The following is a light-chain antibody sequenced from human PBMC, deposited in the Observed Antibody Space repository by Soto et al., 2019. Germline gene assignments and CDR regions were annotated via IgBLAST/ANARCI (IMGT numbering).Light chain of an antibody. V-gene: IGKV3-11*01. CDR1: QSVSSY. J-gene: IGKJ4*01. CDR3: QQRSNWPPFLT. CDR2: DAS. Sequence: EIVLTQSPATLSLSSGERATLSCRASQSVSSYLAWYQQKPGQAPRLLIYDASNRATGIPARFSGSGSGTDFTLTISSLEPEDFAVYYCQQRSNWPPFLTFGGGTKVEIK.